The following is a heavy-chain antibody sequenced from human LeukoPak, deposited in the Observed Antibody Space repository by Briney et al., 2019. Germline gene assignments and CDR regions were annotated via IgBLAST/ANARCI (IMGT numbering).Heavy chain of an antibody. CDR3: ARFLRQQLVAISYYYYYYMDV. CDR1: GYTFTSYG. J-gene: IGHJ6*03. V-gene: IGHV1-18*01. D-gene: IGHD6-13*01. Sequence: ASVEVSCKASGYTFTSYGISWVRQAPGQGLEWMGWISAYNGNTNYAQKLQGRVTMTTDTSTSTAYMELRSLRSDDTAVYYCARFLRQQLVAISYYYYYYMDVWGKGTTVTISS. CDR2: ISAYNGNT.